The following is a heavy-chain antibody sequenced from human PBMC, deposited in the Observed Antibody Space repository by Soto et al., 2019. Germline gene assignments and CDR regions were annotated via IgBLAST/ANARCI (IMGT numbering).Heavy chain of an antibody. D-gene: IGHD6-13*01. CDR2: ISGSGGST. CDR1: GFTFSSYA. V-gene: IGHV3-23*01. Sequence: GGSLRLSCAASGFTFSSYAMSWVRQAPGKGLEWVSAISGSGGSTYYADSVKGRFTISRDNSKNTLYLQMNSLIAEDTAVYYCAIPGIAAAGGDYWGQGTLVTVSS. CDR3: AIPGIAAAGGDY. J-gene: IGHJ4*02.